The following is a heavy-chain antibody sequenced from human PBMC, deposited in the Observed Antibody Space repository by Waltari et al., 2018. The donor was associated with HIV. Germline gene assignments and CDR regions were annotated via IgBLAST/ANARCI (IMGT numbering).Heavy chain of an antibody. CDR3: ARGDYCSSTSCYINGMDV. Sequence: QVQLVQSGAEVKKPGASVKVSCKASGDTFTGYYMHWVRQAPGQGLDWMGRINPNSGGTNYAQKFQGRVTMTRDTSISTAYMELSRLRSDDTAVYYCARGDYCSSTSCYINGMDVWGQGTTVTVSS. D-gene: IGHD2-2*02. CDR1: GDTFTGYY. CDR2: INPNSGGT. J-gene: IGHJ6*02. V-gene: IGHV1-2*06.